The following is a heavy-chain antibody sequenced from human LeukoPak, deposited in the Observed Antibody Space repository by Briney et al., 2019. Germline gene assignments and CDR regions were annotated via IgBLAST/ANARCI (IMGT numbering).Heavy chain of an antibody. CDR1: GFTFGSNW. V-gene: IGHV3-7*01. Sequence: GGSLRLSCAASGFTFGSNWMSWVRQAPGKGLEWVANIKEDGSERYHVDGRFTVSRDNVKNSLYLQLNSLRVEDTAVYYCAKTGSSTFRDWGQGTLVSVSS. D-gene: IGHD3-3*02. CDR2: IKEDGSER. CDR3: AKTGSSTFRD. J-gene: IGHJ4*02.